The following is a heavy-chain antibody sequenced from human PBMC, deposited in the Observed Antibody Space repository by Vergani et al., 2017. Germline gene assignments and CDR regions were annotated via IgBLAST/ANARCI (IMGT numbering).Heavy chain of an antibody. CDR1: GGSISSYY. CDR3: ARDLSILRSGYYYYMDV. V-gene: IGHV4-4*07. D-gene: IGHD6-6*01. CDR2: IYTSGST. Sequence: QVQLQESGPGLVKPSETLSLTCTVSGGSISSYYWSWIRQPAGKGLEWIGRIYTSGSTNYNPPLKSRVTMSVDTSKNQFSLKLSSVTAADTAGYYCARDLSILRSGYYYYMDVWGKGTTVTVSS. J-gene: IGHJ6*03.